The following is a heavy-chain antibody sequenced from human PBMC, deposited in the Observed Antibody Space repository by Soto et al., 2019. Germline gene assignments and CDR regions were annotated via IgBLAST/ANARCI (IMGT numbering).Heavy chain of an antibody. J-gene: IGHJ4*02. CDR2: ITTSSTYT. D-gene: IGHD3-22*01. CDR1: GFTFSDYY. V-gene: IGHV3-11*06. Sequence: LRLSCAASGFTFSDYYMNWVRQAPGKGLEWLSYITTSSTYTIYADSVKGRFTISRDSAKNSLYLQMNSVRAEDTAVYYCARAGSGYSFDYWSQGTLVTVSA. CDR3: ARAGSGYSFDY.